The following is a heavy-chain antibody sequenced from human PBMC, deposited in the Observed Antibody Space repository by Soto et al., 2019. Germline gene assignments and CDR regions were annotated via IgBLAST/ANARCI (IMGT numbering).Heavy chain of an antibody. Sequence: SLRISCAGSVVVFASYWMSWVRQMPGQGLDWMGRIDPSDSYTNYSPSFQGHVTISADKSISTAYLQWSSLKASDTAMYYCVTPSVDCSSTSCYGYYYGMDVWGQGITVTVSS. J-gene: IGHJ6*02. CDR2: IDPSDSYT. D-gene: IGHD2-2*01. V-gene: IGHV5-10-1*01. CDR3: VTPSVDCSSTSCYGYYYGMDV. CDR1: VVVFASYW.